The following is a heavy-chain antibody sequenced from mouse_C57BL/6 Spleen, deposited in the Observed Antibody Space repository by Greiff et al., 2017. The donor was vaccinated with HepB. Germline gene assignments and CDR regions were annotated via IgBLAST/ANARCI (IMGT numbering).Heavy chain of an antibody. J-gene: IGHJ2*01. CDR1: GYTFTEYT. Sequence: QVQLKESGAELVKPGASVKLSCKASGYTFTEYTIHWVKQRSGQGLEWIGWFYPGSGSIKYNEKFKDKATLTADKSSSTVYMELSRLTSEDSAVYFCARHESPHYYGSSPFDYWGQGTTLTVSS. CDR2: FYPGSGSI. CDR3: ARHESPHYYGSSPFDY. D-gene: IGHD1-1*01. V-gene: IGHV1-62-2*01.